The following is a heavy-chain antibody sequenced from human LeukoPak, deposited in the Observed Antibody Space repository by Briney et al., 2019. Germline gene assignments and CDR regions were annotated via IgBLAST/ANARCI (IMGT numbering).Heavy chain of an antibody. V-gene: IGHV4-31*03. J-gene: IGHJ4*02. CDR3: ARERIAAAARAGIFDY. D-gene: IGHD6-13*01. CDR2: IYYSGST. CDR1: GGSISSGGYY. Sequence: SETLSLTCTVSGGSISSGGYYWSWIRQHPGKGLEWIGYIYYSGSTYYNPSLKSRVTISVDTSKNQFSLKLSSVTAADTAVYYCARERIAAAARAGIFDYWGRGTLVTVSS.